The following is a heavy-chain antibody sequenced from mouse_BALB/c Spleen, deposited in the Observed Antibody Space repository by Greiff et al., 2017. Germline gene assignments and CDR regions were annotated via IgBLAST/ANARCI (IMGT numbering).Heavy chain of an antibody. J-gene: IGHJ3*01. V-gene: IGHV1-9*01. D-gene: IGHD1-1*01. CDR3: ARSYYYGSSSFAY. Sequence: VQLQQSGAELMKPGASVKISCKATGYTFSSYWIEWVKQRPGHGLEWIGEILPGSGSTNYNEKFKGKATFTADTSSNTAYMQLSSLTSEDSAVYYCARSYYYGSSSFAYWGQGTLVTVSA. CDR1: GYTFSSYW. CDR2: ILPGSGST.